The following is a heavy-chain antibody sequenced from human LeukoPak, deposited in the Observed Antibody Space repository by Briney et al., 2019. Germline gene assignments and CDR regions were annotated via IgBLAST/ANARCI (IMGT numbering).Heavy chain of an antibody. CDR1: GGSISSSSYY. CDR3: ARDPYSGYYGDYYYYYMDV. Sequence: KSSETLSLTCTVSGGSISSSSYYWAWIRQPPGKELKWIGSIFYSGSTYYNPSLRGRVTISVDTSQNQFSLRLSSVTAADTAVYYCARDPYSGYYGDYYYYYMDVWGKGTTVTISS. D-gene: IGHD5-12*01. V-gene: IGHV4-39*02. J-gene: IGHJ6*03. CDR2: IFYSGST.